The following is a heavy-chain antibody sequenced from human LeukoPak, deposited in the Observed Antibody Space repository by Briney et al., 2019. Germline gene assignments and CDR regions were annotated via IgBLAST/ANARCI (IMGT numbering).Heavy chain of an antibody. V-gene: IGHV4-4*02. J-gene: IGHJ5*02. CDR1: GGSISGSNW. CDR2: IYHSGST. Sequence: SGTLSLTCAVSGGSISGSNWWSWVRQPPGKGLEWIGEIYHSGSTNYNPSLKSRVTISVDKSKNQFSLKLSSVTAADTAVYYCARESSANYGSGSYNWFDPWGQGTLVTVSS. CDR3: ARESSANYGSGSYNWFDP. D-gene: IGHD3-10*01.